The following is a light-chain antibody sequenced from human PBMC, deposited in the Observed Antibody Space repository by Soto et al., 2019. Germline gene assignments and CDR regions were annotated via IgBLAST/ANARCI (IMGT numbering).Light chain of an antibody. CDR2: GNS. CDR3: QSYDSSLSGSV. CDR1: SSNIGAGYD. V-gene: IGLV1-40*01. J-gene: IGLJ2*01. Sequence: QSVLTQPPSVSGAPGQRVTMSCTGRSSNIGAGYDVHWYQQLPGTAPKLLIYGNSNRPSGVPDRFSGSKSGTSASLAITGLQAEDEADYYCQSYDSSLSGSVFGGGTKLTVL.